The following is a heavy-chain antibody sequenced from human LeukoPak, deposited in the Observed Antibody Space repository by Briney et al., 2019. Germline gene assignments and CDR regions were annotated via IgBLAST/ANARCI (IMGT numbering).Heavy chain of an antibody. CDR2: IYPADSDI. Sequence: GESLKISCKGSGYSINNYWIGWVRQMPGKGLEWMGIIYPADSDIRYSPSFQGQVTISADKSVSTAYLQWSSLKASDTAMYYCARQEYCSGGSCYTWFDPWGQGTLVIVSS. V-gene: IGHV5-51*01. J-gene: IGHJ5*02. CDR3: ARQEYCSGGSCYTWFDP. D-gene: IGHD2-15*01. CDR1: GYSINNYW.